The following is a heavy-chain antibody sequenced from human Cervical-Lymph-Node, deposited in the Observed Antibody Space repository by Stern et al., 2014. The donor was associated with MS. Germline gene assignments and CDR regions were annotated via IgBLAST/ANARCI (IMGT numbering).Heavy chain of an antibody. CDR2: ISSSGDTS. CDR1: GFAFSGYA. D-gene: IGHD3-9*01. Sequence: MQLVQSGGGLVQPGGSLRLSCAASGFAFSGYAMSWVRQAPVKGLEWVSSISSSGDTSHYADSVKGRFTISRDNSKNTLFLQMNSLRVEDTAVYYCATVVRYFDWLDYWGQGTLVTVSS. CDR3: ATVVRYFDWLDY. V-gene: IGHV3-23*04. J-gene: IGHJ4*02.